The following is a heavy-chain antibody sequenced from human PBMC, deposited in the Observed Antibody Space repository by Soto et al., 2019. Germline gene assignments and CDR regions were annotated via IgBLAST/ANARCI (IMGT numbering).Heavy chain of an antibody. CDR1: GFTFSSYA. CDR3: AKDPHSGYDPQYYFDY. J-gene: IGHJ4*02. CDR2: ISGSGGST. V-gene: IGHV3-23*01. D-gene: IGHD5-12*01. Sequence: GGSLRLSCAASGFTFSSYAMSWVRQAPGKELEWVSAISGSGGSTYYADSVKGRFTISRDNSKNTLYLQMNSLRAEDTAVYYCAKDPHSGYDPQYYFDYWGQGTLVTVSS.